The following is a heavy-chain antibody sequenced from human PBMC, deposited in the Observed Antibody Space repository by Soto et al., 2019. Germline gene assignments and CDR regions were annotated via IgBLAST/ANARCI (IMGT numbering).Heavy chain of an antibody. D-gene: IGHD3-9*01. J-gene: IGHJ3*02. CDR1: GGSFSGYY. V-gene: IGHV4-34*01. CDR3: ARGLGEILYFDWTQGYAFDI. CDR2: INHSGST. Sequence: SETLSLTCAVYGGSFSGYYWSWIRQPPGKGLEWIGEINHSGSTNYNPSLKSRVTISVDTSKNQFSLKLSSVTAADTAVYYCARGLGEILYFDWTQGYAFDIWVQGTMVIVS.